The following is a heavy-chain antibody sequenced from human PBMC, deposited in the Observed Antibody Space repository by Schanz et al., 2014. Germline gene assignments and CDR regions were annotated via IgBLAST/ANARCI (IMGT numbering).Heavy chain of an antibody. CDR1: GYTFTGYS. Sequence: QVQLVQSGADVKKPGASVKVSCKASGYTFTGYSMHWVRQAPGQGLEWMGRINPNSGGTNFAQKFQGRVTMTRDTSISTVHMELSRLRSDDTAVYYSAREGTVIRGLSGWFDPWGQGTLVTVSS. CDR3: AREGTVIRGLSGWFDP. J-gene: IGHJ5*02. CDR2: INPNSGGT. D-gene: IGHD3-10*01. V-gene: IGHV1-2*06.